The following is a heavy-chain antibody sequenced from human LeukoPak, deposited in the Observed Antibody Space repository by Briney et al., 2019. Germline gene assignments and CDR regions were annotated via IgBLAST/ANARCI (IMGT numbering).Heavy chain of an antibody. CDR2: INSDSGDT. Sequence: GASVKVSCKASGHTFTGYNIHWVRQAPGQGPEWMGWINSDSGDTNYAQKFQGRLTMTRDTSITTAYIDLSRLRSDDTAVYYCVRDRGGLDSWGQGTLVTVSA. V-gene: IGHV1-2*02. CDR1: GHTFTGYN. CDR3: VRDRGGLDS. J-gene: IGHJ5*01. D-gene: IGHD3-16*01.